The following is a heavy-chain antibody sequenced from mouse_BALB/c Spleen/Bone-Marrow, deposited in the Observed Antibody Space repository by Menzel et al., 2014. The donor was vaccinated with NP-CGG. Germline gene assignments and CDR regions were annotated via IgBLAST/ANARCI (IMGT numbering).Heavy chain of an antibody. J-gene: IGHJ4*01. D-gene: IGHD2-3*01. V-gene: IGHV5-6-3*01. CDR1: GFTFSSYG. CDR2: INSNGGST. Sequence: EVKLMESGGGLVQPGGSLKLSCAASGFTFSSYGMSWVRQTPDKRLELVATINSNGGSTYYPDSMKGRFTISRDNAKNTLYLRMSSLKSEDTAMYCCARERDGYFRDAMDYWGQGTSVTVSS. CDR3: ARERDGYFRDAMDY.